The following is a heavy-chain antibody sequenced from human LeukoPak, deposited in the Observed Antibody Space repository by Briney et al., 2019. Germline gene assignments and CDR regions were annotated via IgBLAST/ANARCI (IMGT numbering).Heavy chain of an antibody. V-gene: IGHV3-53*01. J-gene: IGHJ4*02. CDR1: GFIVSNNY. D-gene: IGHD2-15*01. CDR3: ARAEGYCSGGSCWGFDY. CDR2: IYSDGST. Sequence: GRSLRLSCAASGFIVSNNYMSWVRQAPGKGLEWVSIIYSDGSTYYADSVKGRFTISRDNSKNTLYLQMNSLRAEDTAVYYCARAEGYCSGGSCWGFDYWGQGTLVAVSS.